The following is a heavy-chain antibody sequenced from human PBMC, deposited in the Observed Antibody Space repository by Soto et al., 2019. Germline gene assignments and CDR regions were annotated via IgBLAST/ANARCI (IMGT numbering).Heavy chain of an antibody. CDR1: GASVSSYY. CDR2: IYYIGAY. V-gene: IGHV4-59*02. CDR3: PRTTDTRDWLDP. J-gene: IGHJ5*02. Sequence: QVQLQQSGPGLVRPSETLSLSCSVSGASVSSYYWSWVRQPPGKGLEWIGYIYYIGAYNYNPSLKSRVTLSVDTSKNQFSLKLTSVTAAATAVYYCPRTTDTRDWLDPWGQGTLVTVSS. D-gene: IGHD1-26*01.